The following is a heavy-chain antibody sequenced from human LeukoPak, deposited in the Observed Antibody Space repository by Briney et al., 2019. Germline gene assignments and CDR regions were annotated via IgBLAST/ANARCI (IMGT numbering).Heavy chain of an antibody. V-gene: IGHV3-23*01. CDR2: ISGSGGST. Sequence: PGGSLRLSCAASGFTFSNYAMNWVRQASGKGLEWVSAISGSGGSTYYADSVKGRFTISRDNSKNTLYLQMNSLRAEDTAVYYCAKDSPYLRFLEWLSPYPYFDYWGQGTLVTVSS. D-gene: IGHD3-3*01. J-gene: IGHJ4*02. CDR1: GFTFSNYA. CDR3: AKDSPYLRFLEWLSPYPYFDY.